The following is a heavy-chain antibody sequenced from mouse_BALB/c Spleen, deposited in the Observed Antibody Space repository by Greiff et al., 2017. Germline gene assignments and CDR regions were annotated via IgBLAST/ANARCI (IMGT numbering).Heavy chain of an antibody. CDR1: GYSITSDYA. J-gene: IGHJ4*01. Sequence: EVMLVESGPGLVKPSQSLSLTSTVTGYSITSDYAWNWIRQFPGNKLEWMGYISYSGSTSYNPSLKSRISITRDTSKNQFFLQLNSVTTEDTATYYCARSGGAYYRYDGAMDYWGQGTSVTVSS. CDR3: ARSGGAYYRYDGAMDY. D-gene: IGHD2-14*01. V-gene: IGHV3-2*02. CDR2: ISYSGST.